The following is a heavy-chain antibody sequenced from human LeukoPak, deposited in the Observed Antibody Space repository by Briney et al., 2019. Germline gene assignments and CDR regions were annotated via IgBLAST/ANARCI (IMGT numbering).Heavy chain of an antibody. CDR1: GFTFSSYA. CDR2: FSGSGGYT. J-gene: IGHJ4*02. D-gene: IGHD3-9*01. CDR3: AKSGGYDILTGYYIDY. Sequence: GGSLRLSCAASGFTFSSYAMSWVRQAPGKGLEWVSGFSGSGGYTYYADSVKGRFTISRDNSKNTLYLQMNSLRAEDTAVYYCAKSGGYDILTGYYIDYWGQGTLVTVSS. V-gene: IGHV3-23*01.